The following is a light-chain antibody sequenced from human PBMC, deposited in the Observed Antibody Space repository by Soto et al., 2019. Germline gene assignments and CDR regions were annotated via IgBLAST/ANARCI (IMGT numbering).Light chain of an antibody. CDR3: QQRSNWWT. Sequence: IVLTQSPGTLSSSPGERATLSCRASQSVSTNNLAWYQQRPGQAPRLLIYGASRRATGIPDRFSGSGSGTDFTLTISSLEPEDFAVYYCQQRSNWWTFGQGTKVDIK. V-gene: IGKV3D-20*02. CDR1: QSVSTNN. J-gene: IGKJ1*01. CDR2: GAS.